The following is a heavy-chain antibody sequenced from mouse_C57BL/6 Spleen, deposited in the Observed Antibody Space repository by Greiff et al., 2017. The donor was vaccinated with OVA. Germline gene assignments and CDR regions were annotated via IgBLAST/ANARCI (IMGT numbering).Heavy chain of an antibody. CDR2: ISSGSSTI. Sequence: EVHLVESGGGLVKPGGSLKLSCAASGFTFSDYGMHWVRQAPEKGLEWVAYISSGSSTIYYADTVKGRFTISRDNAKNTLFLQMTSLRSEDTAMYYCARIPTVDWYFDVWGTGTTVTVSS. CDR1: GFTFSDYG. D-gene: IGHD1-1*01. CDR3: ARIPTVDWYFDV. V-gene: IGHV5-17*01. J-gene: IGHJ1*03.